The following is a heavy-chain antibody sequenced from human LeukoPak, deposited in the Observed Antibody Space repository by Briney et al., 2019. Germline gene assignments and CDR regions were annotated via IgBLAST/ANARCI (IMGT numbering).Heavy chain of an antibody. Sequence: VSVKVSCKASGYTFTSYYMHWVRQAPGQGLAWMGIINPSGSTTYAQKFQGRVTMTRDTSTSTVYMELSSLRSEDTAVYYCASERQRVTVTRDYGMDVWGQGTTVTVSS. CDR1: GYTFTSYY. D-gene: IGHD4-17*01. J-gene: IGHJ6*02. CDR3: ASERQRVTVTRDYGMDV. CDR2: INPSGST. V-gene: IGHV1-46*01.